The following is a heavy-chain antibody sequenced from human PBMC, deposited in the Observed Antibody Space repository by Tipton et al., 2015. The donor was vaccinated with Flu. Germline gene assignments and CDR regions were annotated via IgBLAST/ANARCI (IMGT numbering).Heavy chain of an antibody. CDR3: AREGYESRGHL. J-gene: IGHJ5*02. Sequence: TLSLTCTVSGDSISGSSHYWGWIRQPPGKGLEWIGSISYSGNTYYNSSLKSRVTISVDASKNKFSLKLTSVTAADTAVYYYAREGYESRGHLWGQGTLVTVSS. D-gene: IGHD2-15*01. V-gene: IGHV4-39*02. CDR2: ISYSGNT. CDR1: GDSISGSSHY.